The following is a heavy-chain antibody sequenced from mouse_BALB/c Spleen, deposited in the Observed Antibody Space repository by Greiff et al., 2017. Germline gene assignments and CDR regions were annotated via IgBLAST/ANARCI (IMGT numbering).Heavy chain of an antibody. CDR2: ISDGGSYT. V-gene: IGHV5-4*02. CDR1: GFTFSDYY. J-gene: IGHJ4*01. CDR3: ARGKEGYAMDY. Sequence: DVMLVESGGGLVKPGGSLKLSCAASGFTFSDYYMYWVRQTPEKRLEWVATISDGGSYTYYPDSVKGRFTISRDNARNILYLQMSSLRSEDTAMYYCARGKEGYAMDYWGQGTSVTVSS.